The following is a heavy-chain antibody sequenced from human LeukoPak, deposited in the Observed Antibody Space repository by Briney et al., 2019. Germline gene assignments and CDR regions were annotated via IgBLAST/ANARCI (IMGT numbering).Heavy chain of an antibody. CDR1: GFTFSSYA. D-gene: IGHD3-22*01. CDR3: AGHFVPYDSSGYYDY. Sequence: EPGGSLRLSCAASGFTFSSYAMSWVRQAPGKGLEWVSAISGSGGSTYYADSVKGRFTISRDNSKNTLYLQMNSLRAEDTAVYYGAGHFVPYDSSGYYDYWGQGTLVTVSS. V-gene: IGHV3-23*01. J-gene: IGHJ4*02. CDR2: ISGSGGST.